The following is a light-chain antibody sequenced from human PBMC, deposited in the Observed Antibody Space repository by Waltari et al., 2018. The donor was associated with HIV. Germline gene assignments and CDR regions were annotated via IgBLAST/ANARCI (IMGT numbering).Light chain of an antibody. CDR3: CSYAGSYNG. Sequence: QSALTQPRSVSASPGQSVTISCTGPSSDVGGYNYVSWYQQHAGKAPKLLIYDVSTRPSGVPDRSSGSKSGHTTSLTISVLQAEYEADYCCCSYAGSYNGCGTGTKVTVL. V-gene: IGLV2-11*01. J-gene: IGLJ1*01. CDR2: DVS. CDR1: SSDVGGYNY.